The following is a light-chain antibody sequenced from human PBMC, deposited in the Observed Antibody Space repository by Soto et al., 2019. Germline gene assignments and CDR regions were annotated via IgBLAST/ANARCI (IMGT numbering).Light chain of an antibody. J-gene: IGKJ4*01. CDR2: GAS. Sequence: EIVMTQSPATLSVSPGERATLSCRASESVSSNLAWYQQKPGQAPRLLIYGASTRATAIPARFSGSGSGTEFTLTISSLQSEDFAYYYCQQYNKWPLTFGGGTKVEIK. CDR3: QQYNKWPLT. CDR1: ESVSSN. V-gene: IGKV3-15*01.